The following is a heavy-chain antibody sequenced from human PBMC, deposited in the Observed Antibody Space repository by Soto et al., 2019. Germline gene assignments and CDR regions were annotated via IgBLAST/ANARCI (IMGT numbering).Heavy chain of an antibody. CDR1: GFTVISNY. J-gene: IGHJ6*01. Sequence: GALRLSSAASGFTVISNYMIFVRQSPLKRLEWVSVIYSGGSTYYADSVKGRFTISRDNSKNTLYLQRNSLRAEDTAVYYCARTWLNSPPRGAYGMDVWGQGTTVTVAS. CDR3: ARTWLNSPPRGAYGMDV. CDR2: IYSGGST. V-gene: IGHV3-53*01. D-gene: IGHD5-12*01.